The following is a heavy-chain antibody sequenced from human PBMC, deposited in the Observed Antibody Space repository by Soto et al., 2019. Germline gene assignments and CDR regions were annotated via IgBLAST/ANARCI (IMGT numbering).Heavy chain of an antibody. CDR3: ARERRDAYHLFYGMDV. V-gene: IGHV1-18*01. CDR1: GYTFSSYG. J-gene: IGHJ6*02. CDR2: ISAYNDDT. D-gene: IGHD2-2*01. Sequence: QVQLVQSGAEVKKPGASVKVSCKASGYTFSSYGISWVRQAPGQGLEWMGWISAYNDDTNYAQILQGRVTMTTDTSTSTDYMELRSLRSDDTAVYYCARERRDAYHLFYGMDVWGQWTKVHVSS.